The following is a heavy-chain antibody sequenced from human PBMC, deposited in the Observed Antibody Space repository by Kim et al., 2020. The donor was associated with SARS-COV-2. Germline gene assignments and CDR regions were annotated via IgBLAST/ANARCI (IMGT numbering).Heavy chain of an antibody. D-gene: IGHD6-13*01. V-gene: IGHV3-9*01. CDR2: ISWNSGSI. CDR3: AKDIWGSSWYWNYYYYYGMDV. J-gene: IGHJ6*02. Sequence: GGSLRLSCAASGFTFDDYAMHWVRQAPGKGLEWVSGISWNSGSIGYADSVKGRFTISRDNAKNSLYLQMNSLRAEDTALYYCAKDIWGSSWYWNYYYYYGMDVWGQGTTVTVSS. CDR1: GFTFDDYA.